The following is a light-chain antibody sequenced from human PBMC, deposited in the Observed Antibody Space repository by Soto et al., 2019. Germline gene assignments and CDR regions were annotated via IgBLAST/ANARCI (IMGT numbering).Light chain of an antibody. V-gene: IGLV2-14*01. CDR1: SSDVGGYNF. CDR3: TSYTSSTTNWV. Sequence: QSVLTQPASVSGSPGQSITISCTVTSSDVGGYNFVSWYQQHPGKAPKLMIYEVSNRPSGVSNRFSGSKSGNTASLTISGLQAEDEADYYCTSYTSSTTNWVFGGGTKLTVL. J-gene: IGLJ3*02. CDR2: EVS.